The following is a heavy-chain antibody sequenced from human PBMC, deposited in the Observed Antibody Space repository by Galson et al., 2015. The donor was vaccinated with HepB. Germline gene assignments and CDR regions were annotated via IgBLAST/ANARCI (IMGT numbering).Heavy chain of an antibody. CDR3: ARLDFWSGDLNY. Sequence: SLRLPCAASGFNFSSSRLHWVRQAPGKGQVWVSRIKSDGSTASSADSLKGRFTISRDNAKNTLYLQMNSLRAEDTAVYYCARLDFWSGDLNYWGQGTLVTVSS. D-gene: IGHD3-3*01. CDR2: IKSDGSTA. CDR1: GFNFSSSR. V-gene: IGHV3-74*01. J-gene: IGHJ4*02.